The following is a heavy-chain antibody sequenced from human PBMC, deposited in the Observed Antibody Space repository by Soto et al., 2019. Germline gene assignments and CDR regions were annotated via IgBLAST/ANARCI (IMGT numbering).Heavy chain of an antibody. V-gene: IGHV3-48*01. D-gene: IGHD3-22*01. Sequence: GGSLILSCAACSFTFSSYSMKWVGQAPGQGLEWVSYISSSSSTIYYADSVKGRFTISRDNAKNSLYLQMNSLRAEDTAVYYCARDSDDSSGYYLLGVYYFDYWGQGTLVTVSS. CDR2: ISSSSSTI. CDR3: ARDSDDSSGYYLLGVYYFDY. CDR1: SFTFSSYS. J-gene: IGHJ4*02.